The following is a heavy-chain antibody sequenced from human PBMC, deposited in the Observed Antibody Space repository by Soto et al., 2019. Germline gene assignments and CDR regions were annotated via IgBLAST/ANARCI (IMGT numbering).Heavy chain of an antibody. CDR2: IYYSGST. CDR1: GGSISSGGYY. V-gene: IGHV4-31*03. J-gene: IGHJ4*02. Sequence: SETLSLPCTVSGGSISSGGYYWSWIRQHPGKGLEWLGYIYYSGSTYYNPSLKSRVTISVDTSKNQFSLKLRSVTAADTAVYYCAMSTFGGVSAWGPGTLVTVSS. D-gene: IGHD3-16*01. CDR3: AMSTFGGVSA.